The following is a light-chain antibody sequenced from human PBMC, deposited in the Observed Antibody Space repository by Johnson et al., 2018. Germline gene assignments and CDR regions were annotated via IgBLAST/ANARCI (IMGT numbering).Light chain of an antibody. Sequence: QSVLTQPPSVSAAPGQKVTISCSGSSSNIGNNYVSWYQQLPGTAPKLLIYENNKLPSGIPDRFSGSKSGTSATLGITGLQTGDEADYYCGTWDSSLSAGNVFGTGTKVPVL. V-gene: IGLV1-51*02. J-gene: IGLJ1*01. CDR1: SSNIGNNY. CDR2: ENN. CDR3: GTWDSSLSAGNV.